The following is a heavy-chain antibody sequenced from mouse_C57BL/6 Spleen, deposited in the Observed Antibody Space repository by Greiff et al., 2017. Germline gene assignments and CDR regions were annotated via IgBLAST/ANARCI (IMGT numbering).Heavy chain of an antibody. Sequence: VQGVESGAELVRPGASVTLSCKASGYTFTDYEMHWVKQTPVHGLEWIGAIDPETGGTAYNQKFKGKAILTADKSSTTASLELRSLTSEDSAVYYCTRDYYGSSPWFAYWGQGTLVTVSA. V-gene: IGHV1-15*01. CDR1: GYTFTDYE. CDR3: TRDYYGSSPWFAY. J-gene: IGHJ3*01. CDR2: IDPETGGT. D-gene: IGHD1-1*01.